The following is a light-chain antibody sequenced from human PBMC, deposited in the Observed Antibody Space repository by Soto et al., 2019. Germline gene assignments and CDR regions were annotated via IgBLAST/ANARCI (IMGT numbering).Light chain of an antibody. J-gene: IGKJ1*01. CDR2: GAS. CDR1: QSVINK. CDR3: QQYNIWPRT. Sequence: ETVMTQSPATLSVSPGERATLSCRASQSVINKLAWYQQKPGQAPRLLIYGASTRATGIPARFSGSGSGTEFTLTISSLQSEDFAVYYCQQYNIWPRTFGQGTKV. V-gene: IGKV3-15*01.